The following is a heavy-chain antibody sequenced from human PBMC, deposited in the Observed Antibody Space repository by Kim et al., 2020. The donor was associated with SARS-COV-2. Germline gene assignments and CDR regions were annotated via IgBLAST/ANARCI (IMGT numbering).Heavy chain of an antibody. V-gene: IGHV3-48*02. CDR1: GFNVGNSH. CDR2: MSDSGTTI. CDR3: TTSLNF. J-gene: IGHJ4*02. Sequence: GSLRLSCVASGFNVGNSHMSWVRQAPGKAPEWLSYMSDSGTTIYYADSAKGRFTISRDIVQNSLFLQMDSLRDADTAVYYCTTSLNFWGQGTLVTVSS.